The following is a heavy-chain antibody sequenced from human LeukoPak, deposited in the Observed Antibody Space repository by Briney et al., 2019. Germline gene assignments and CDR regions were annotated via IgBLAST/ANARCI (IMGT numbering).Heavy chain of an antibody. CDR3: ARVIEGRWLQFYYFDY. Sequence: EASVKVSCKASGYTFTSYNMHWVRQAPGQGLEWMGIIKPSGGSTTYAQKFQGRVTMTRDMSTSTLYMELSSLRSEDTAVYYCARVIEGRWLQFYYFDYWGQGTLVTVSS. V-gene: IGHV1-46*01. J-gene: IGHJ4*02. CDR2: IKPSGGST. CDR1: GYTFTSYN. D-gene: IGHD5-24*01.